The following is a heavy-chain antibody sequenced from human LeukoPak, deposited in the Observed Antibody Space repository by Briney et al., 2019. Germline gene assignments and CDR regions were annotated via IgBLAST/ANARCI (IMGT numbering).Heavy chain of an antibody. V-gene: IGHV3-11*06. J-gene: IGHJ5*02. Sequence: GGSLRLSCAASGFTFSDYYMSWIRQAPGKGLEWVSYISSSSSYTNYADTVKGRFTISRDNAKNSLYLQINSLRAEDTAVYYCARDFTMVRGVITPNWFDPWGQGTLVTVSS. CDR3: ARDFTMVRGVITPNWFDP. D-gene: IGHD3-10*01. CDR2: ISSSSSYT. CDR1: GFTFSDYY.